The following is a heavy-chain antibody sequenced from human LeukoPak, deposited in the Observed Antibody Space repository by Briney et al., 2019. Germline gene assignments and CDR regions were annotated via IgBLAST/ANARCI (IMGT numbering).Heavy chain of an antibody. CDR3: ASDLIAVAEYYFDY. CDR2: ISAYNGNT. D-gene: IGHD6-19*01. Sequence: ASVKVSCKASGYTFTSYGISWVRQAPGQGLEWMGWISAYNGNTNYAQKLQGRVTMTTDTSTSTAYMELRSLRSDDTAVYYCASDLIAVAEYYFDYWGQGTLVTVSS. J-gene: IGHJ4*02. V-gene: IGHV1-18*01. CDR1: GYTFTSYG.